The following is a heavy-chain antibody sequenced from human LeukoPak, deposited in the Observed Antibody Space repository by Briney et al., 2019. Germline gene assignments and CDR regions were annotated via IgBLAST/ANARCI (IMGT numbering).Heavy chain of an antibody. D-gene: IGHD3-10*01. CDR1: GFTFDDYA. CDR2: ISWDGGST. V-gene: IGHV3-43D*03. J-gene: IGHJ6*03. CDR3: AIIEGPGGDYYCMDV. Sequence: GGSLRLSSAASGFTFDDYAMHWVRQAPGKGLEWVSLISWDGGSTYYADSVKGRFTISRDNSKNSLYLQMNSLRAEDTALYYCAIIEGPGGDYYCMDVWGKGATVTVSS.